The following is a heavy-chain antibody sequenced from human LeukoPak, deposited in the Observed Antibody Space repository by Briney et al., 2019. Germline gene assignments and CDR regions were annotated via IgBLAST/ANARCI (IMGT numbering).Heavy chain of an antibody. Sequence: SETLSLTCTVSGYSISSGYYWGWIRQPPGKGLEWIGSIYHSGSTSNNPSLKSRVTISVDTSKNQFSLKLSSVTAADTAVYYCARARREMVDYWGQGTPVTVSS. CDR3: ARARREMVDY. D-gene: IGHD5-24*01. CDR1: GYSISSGYY. V-gene: IGHV4-38-2*02. J-gene: IGHJ4*02. CDR2: IYHSGST.